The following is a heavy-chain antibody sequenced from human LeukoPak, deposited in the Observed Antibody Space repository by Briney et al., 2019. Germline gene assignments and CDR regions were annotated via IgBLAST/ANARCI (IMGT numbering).Heavy chain of an antibody. J-gene: IGHJ5*02. Sequence: PGGSLRLSCAASGFTFSSYEMNWIRQPPGKGLEWIGSIYYSGSTYYNPSLKSRVTISVDTSKNQFSLKLSSVTAADTAVYYCARGRAPRQASRHNWFDPWGQGTLVTVSS. CDR3: ARGRAPRQASRHNWFDP. CDR2: IYYSGST. CDR1: GFTFSSYE. V-gene: IGHV4-39*01.